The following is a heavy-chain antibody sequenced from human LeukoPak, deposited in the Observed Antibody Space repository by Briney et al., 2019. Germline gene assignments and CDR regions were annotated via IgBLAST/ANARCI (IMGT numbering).Heavy chain of an antibody. D-gene: IGHD6-19*01. CDR2: ITTKASNYAT. CDR3: TTYRSGHY. J-gene: IGHJ4*02. CDR1: GFTFSGSD. V-gene: IGHV3-73*01. Sequence: GGSLRLSCEASGFTFSGSDIHWVRQASGKGLEWVGRITTKASNYATAYGASVKGRFTISRDDSENTAYLQMNSLKTEDTAVYYCTTYRSGHYWGPGTLVTVSS.